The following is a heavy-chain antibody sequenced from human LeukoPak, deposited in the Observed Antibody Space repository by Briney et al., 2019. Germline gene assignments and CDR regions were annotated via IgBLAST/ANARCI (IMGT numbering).Heavy chain of an antibody. J-gene: IGHJ3*02. CDR2: IYYSGST. V-gene: IGHV4-30-4*01. CDR1: GGSISSGDYY. Sequence: PSETLSLTCTVSGGSISSGDYYWSWIRQPPGKGLEWIGYIYYSGSTYYNPSLKSRVTISVDTSKNQFSLKLSSVTAADTAVYYCARDHPGYCSGGSCYSVTVAFGALDIWGQGTMVTVSS. CDR3: ARDHPGYCSGGSCYSVTVAFGALDI. D-gene: IGHD2-15*01.